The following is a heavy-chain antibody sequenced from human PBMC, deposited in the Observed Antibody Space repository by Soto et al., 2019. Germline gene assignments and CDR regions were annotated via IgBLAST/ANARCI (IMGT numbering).Heavy chain of an antibody. CDR3: ARKGYSGFTSYYMDV. J-gene: IGHJ6*03. CDR1: GFTFSNYG. CDR2: IWYDGSNK. V-gene: IGHV3-33*01. D-gene: IGHD5-12*01. Sequence: QVQLVESGGGVVQPGRSLRLSCATSGFTFSNYGMHWVRQAPGKGLEWVAIIWYDGSNKYYADSVNGRFTISRDNSKNTLYLQMNSLRAEDTAVYYCARKGYSGFTSYYMDVWGKGTTVTVSS.